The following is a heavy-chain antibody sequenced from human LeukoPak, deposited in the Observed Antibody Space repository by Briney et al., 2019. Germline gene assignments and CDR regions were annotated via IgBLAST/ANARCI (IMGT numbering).Heavy chain of an antibody. CDR3: ARVAGSGSYYTGLFDY. Sequence: QPGGSLRLFCAASGFTFSSYWMSWVRQAPGKGLEWVANIKQDGSEKYYVDSVKGRFTISRDNAKNSLYLQMNSLRAEDTAVYYCARVAGSGSYYTGLFDYWGQGTLVTVSS. CDR1: GFTFSSYW. D-gene: IGHD3-10*01. J-gene: IGHJ4*02. CDR2: IKQDGSEK. V-gene: IGHV3-7*01.